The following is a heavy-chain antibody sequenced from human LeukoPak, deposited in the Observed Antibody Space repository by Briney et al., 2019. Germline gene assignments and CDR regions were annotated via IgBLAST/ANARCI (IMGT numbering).Heavy chain of an antibody. CDR2: ISSTGSYI. Sequence: PGGSLRLSCAAPGFTFSSYSMNWVRQAPGKGLEWVSSISSTGSYIYYADSVKGRFTISRDNAKNSLYLQMNSLRAEDTAVYYCARNHHGGTTVTLDYWGQGTLVTVSS. J-gene: IGHJ4*02. V-gene: IGHV3-21*01. D-gene: IGHD4-17*01. CDR1: GFTFSSYS. CDR3: ARNHHGGTTVTLDY.